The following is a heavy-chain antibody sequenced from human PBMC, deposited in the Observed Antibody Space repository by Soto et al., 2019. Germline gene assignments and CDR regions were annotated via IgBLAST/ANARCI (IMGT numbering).Heavy chain of an antibody. CDR3: AVIPRPGDGFDI. CDR1: GFTFSSYW. V-gene: IGHV3-74*01. J-gene: IGHJ3*02. CDR2: INSDGSST. D-gene: IGHD2-21*01. Sequence: EVQLVESGGGLVQPGGSLRLSCAASGFTFSSYWMHWVRQAPGKGLVWVSRINSDGSSTVYADSVKGRFTISRDNAKNTLYLQINSLIGEDTAVYYCAVIPRPGDGFDIWGQGTMVPVSS.